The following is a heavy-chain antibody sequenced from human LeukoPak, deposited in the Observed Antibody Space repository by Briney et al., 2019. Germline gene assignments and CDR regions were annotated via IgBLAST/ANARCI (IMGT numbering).Heavy chain of an antibody. CDR2: ISSSSSYI. V-gene: IGHV3-21*01. Sequence: SGGSLRLSCAASGFTLSIHSMNWVRQAPGKGLEWVSSISSSSSYIYYADSVKGRFTISRDNAKNSLYLHMNILRAEDTAVFYCARGDEHFDYWGQGTLVTVSS. J-gene: IGHJ4*02. CDR1: GFTLSIHS. CDR3: ARGDEHFDY.